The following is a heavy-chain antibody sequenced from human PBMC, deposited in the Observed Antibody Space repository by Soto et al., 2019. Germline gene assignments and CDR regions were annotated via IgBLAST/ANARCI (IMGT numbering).Heavy chain of an antibody. Sequence: QVQLHDSGGGVVQPGRSLRLSCAVSGFTVSSYGMHYVRQAPGKGLELVGVISRGGRTTFYPNSVKGRFTISKDNSRNALFLEMNSLIDVDVAVYYCTGEFASGYWCHGTMVTVAS. CDR2: ISRGGRTT. CDR1: GFTVSSYG. CDR3: TGEFASGY. V-gene: IGHV3-30*03. D-gene: IGHD3-10*01. J-gene: IGHJ4*01.